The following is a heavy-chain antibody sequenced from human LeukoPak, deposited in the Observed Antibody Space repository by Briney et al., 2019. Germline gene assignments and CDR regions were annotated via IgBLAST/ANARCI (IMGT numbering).Heavy chain of an antibody. CDR2: IVVCCGNS. Sequence: VYCKASGFTFTCYAMQWVRQARGQRRAWIGWIVVCCGNSNYTQTVHARVAINSNMPINPPYMALRRLPSGDTHVYYLPAVGGEFSGAPWVYYWGQGTLFTVSS. CDR3: PAVGGEFSGAPWVYY. CDR1: GFTFTCYA. J-gene: IGHJ4*02. D-gene: IGHD3-10*01. V-gene: IGHV1-58*02.